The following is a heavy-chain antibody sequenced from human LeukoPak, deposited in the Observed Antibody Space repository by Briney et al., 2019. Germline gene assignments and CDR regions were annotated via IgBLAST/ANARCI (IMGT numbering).Heavy chain of an antibody. CDR1: GFTFSSYS. Sequence: PGGSLRLSCAASGFTFSSYSMNWVRQAPGKGPEWVSSISSSRSYIYYADSVKGRFTISRDNAKNSLYLQMNSLRAEDTAVYYCARDSAVAYFDYWGQGTLVTVSS. CDR3: ARDSAVAYFDY. D-gene: IGHD6-19*01. CDR2: ISSSRSYI. J-gene: IGHJ4*02. V-gene: IGHV3-21*01.